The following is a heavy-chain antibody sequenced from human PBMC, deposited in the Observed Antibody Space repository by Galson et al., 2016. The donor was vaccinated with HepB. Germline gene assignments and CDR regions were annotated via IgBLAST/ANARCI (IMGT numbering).Heavy chain of an antibody. D-gene: IGHD6-13*01. CDR1: GFTFSNYA. CDR2: ISGSGGVK. V-gene: IGHV3-23*01. J-gene: IGHJ4*02. CDR3: ARFLDNPARMSSSWYVAFSI. Sequence: LRLSCAASGFTFSNYAMTWVRQAPGKGLEWVSAISGSGGVKYYADSVKGRFTFSRDNTKNTVFLQMNTLRAEDTAVYYCARFLDNPARMSSSWYVAFSIWGQGTLVTVSS.